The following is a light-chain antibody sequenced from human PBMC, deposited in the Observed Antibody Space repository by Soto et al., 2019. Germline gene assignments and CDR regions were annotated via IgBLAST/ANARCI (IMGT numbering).Light chain of an antibody. V-gene: IGKV3-20*01. CDR3: QQYGSSLGT. J-gene: IGKJ3*01. Sequence: EIVLTQSPATLSLSPGESATLSCRATRSVSSYLAWYQQKPGQAPKLLIYGASSRATGIPDRFSGSGSGTDFTLTISRLEPEDFAVYYCQQYGSSLGTFGPGNKVDIK. CDR1: RSVSSY. CDR2: GAS.